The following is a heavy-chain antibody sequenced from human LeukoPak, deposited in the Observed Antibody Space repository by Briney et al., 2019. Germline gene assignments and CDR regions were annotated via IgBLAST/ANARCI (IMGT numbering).Heavy chain of an antibody. CDR3: GRESFSFCYDY. Sequence: PGGSLRLSCAASGFTFSSYWMHWVRQAPGKGLVWVSRINSDGSSTSYADSVKGRFTISRDNAKNTLYLQMNSLRAEDTAVYYCGRESFSFCYDYWGQGTLVTVSS. D-gene: IGHD3-16*02. CDR2: INSDGSST. J-gene: IGHJ4*02. V-gene: IGHV3-74*01. CDR1: GFTFSSYW.